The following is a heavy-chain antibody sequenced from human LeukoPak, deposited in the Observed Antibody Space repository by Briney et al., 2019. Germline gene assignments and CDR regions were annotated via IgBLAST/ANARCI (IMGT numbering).Heavy chain of an antibody. CDR3: ARDRYSGYDSRGLFDY. CDR2: IWYDGSSK. V-gene: IGHV3-33*01. Sequence: AGGSLRLSCAASGFTFSSYGMHWVRQAPGKGLEWVAVIWYDGSSKYYADSVKGRFTISRDNSKNTLYLQMNSLRAEDTAVYYCARDRYSGYDSRGLFDYWGQGTLVTVSS. J-gene: IGHJ4*02. D-gene: IGHD5-12*01. CDR1: GFTFSSYG.